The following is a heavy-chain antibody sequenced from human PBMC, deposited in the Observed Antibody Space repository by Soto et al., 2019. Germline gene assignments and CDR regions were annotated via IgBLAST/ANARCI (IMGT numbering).Heavy chain of an antibody. D-gene: IGHD3-22*01. J-gene: IGHJ4*02. CDR3: ARLLYDSRGYYYFDY. CDR1: GGSISSSNYY. Sequence: QLQLQGSGPGLVKPSETLSLTCTVSGGSISSSNYYWGWIRQPPGKGLEWIGSIHYSGSTYHNRSLKSRVTISVDTSKNQFSLKLSSVTAADTAVYYCARLLYDSRGYYYFDYWGQGTLVTVSS. V-gene: IGHV4-39*01. CDR2: IHYSGST.